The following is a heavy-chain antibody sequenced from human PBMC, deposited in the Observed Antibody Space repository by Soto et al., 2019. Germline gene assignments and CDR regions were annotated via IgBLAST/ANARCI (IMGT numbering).Heavy chain of an antibody. V-gene: IGHV4-34*01. CDR1: GGSFSGYY. CDR2: INHSGST. CDR3: ARVQQLAEFDY. D-gene: IGHD6-13*01. Sequence: SETLSLTXAVYGGSFSGYYWSWIRQPPGKGLEWIGEINHSGSTNYNPSLKSRVTISVDTSKNQFSLKLSSVTAADTAVYYCARVQQLAEFDYWGQGTLVTVSS. J-gene: IGHJ4*02.